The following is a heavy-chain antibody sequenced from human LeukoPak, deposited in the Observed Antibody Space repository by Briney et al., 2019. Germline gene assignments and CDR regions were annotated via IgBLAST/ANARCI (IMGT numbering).Heavy chain of an antibody. Sequence: GGSLRLSCAASGLTGSHNYVSWVRQAAGKGLEWVSAIHTSGDTCYADSVKGRFTISRDNPKNTLYLQMNSLRAEDTAVYYCARAKIIAVAGAYYYYGMDVWGQGTTVTVSS. CDR1: GLTGSHNY. CDR2: IHTSGDT. V-gene: IGHV3-53*01. CDR3: ARAKIIAVAGAYYYYGMDV. D-gene: IGHD6-19*01. J-gene: IGHJ6*02.